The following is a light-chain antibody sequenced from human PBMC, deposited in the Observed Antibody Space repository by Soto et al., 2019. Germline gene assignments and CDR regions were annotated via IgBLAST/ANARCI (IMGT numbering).Light chain of an antibody. CDR3: SSYTSSSTLV. CDR1: SSDVGGYNY. V-gene: IGLV2-14*03. J-gene: IGLJ2*01. Sequence: QSVLTQPASVSGSPGQSIAISCTGTSSDVGGYNYVSWYQQHPGKAPKLIIYDVSSRPSGVSDRFSGSKSVHTASLTISGLRAEGEADYYCSSYTSSSTLVFGGGTKLTVL. CDR2: DVS.